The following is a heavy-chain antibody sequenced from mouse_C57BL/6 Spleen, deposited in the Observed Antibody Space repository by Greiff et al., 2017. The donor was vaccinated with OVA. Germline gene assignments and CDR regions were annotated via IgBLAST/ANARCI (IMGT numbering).Heavy chain of an antibody. CDR3: ARDALGFDY. J-gene: IGHJ2*01. CDR2: ISDGGSYT. D-gene: IGHD4-1*01. CDR1: GFTFSSYA. Sequence: EVMLVESGGGLVKPGGSLKLSCAASGFTFSSYAMSWVRQTPEKRLEWVATISDGGSYTYYPDNVKGRFTISRDNAKNNLYLQMSHLKSEDTAMYYCARDALGFDYWGQGTTLTVSS. V-gene: IGHV5-4*01.